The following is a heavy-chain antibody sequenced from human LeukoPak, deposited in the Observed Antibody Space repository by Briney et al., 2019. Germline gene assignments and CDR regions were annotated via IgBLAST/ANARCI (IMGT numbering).Heavy chain of an antibody. J-gene: IGHJ6*02. CDR1: GFTFSSYV. V-gene: IGHV3-30*04. Sequence: GRSLRLSCAASGFTFSSYVIHWVRQAPGKGLEWVAVISNDGSKKYYGDSVKGRFTISRDISKNTLYLQMNSLRAEDTAVYYCARGQYCSGISCYSYYYYSRMGVWGQGTTVTVSS. CDR3: ARGQYCSGISCYSYYYYSRMGV. D-gene: IGHD2-2*01. CDR2: ISNDGSKK.